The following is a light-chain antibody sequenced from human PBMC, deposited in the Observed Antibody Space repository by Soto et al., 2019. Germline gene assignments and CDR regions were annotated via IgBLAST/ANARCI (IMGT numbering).Light chain of an antibody. CDR1: QGISNY. J-gene: IGKJ1*01. Sequence: DIKMTQSPSSLSASVGDRVTITCRASQGISNYLAWYQQRPGKVPKLLIYAASTLQSGVPSRFSGSGSGTDFTLTISSLQPEDVATYYCQKYNGAFGQGTKVEIK. V-gene: IGKV1-27*01. CDR3: QKYNGA. CDR2: AAS.